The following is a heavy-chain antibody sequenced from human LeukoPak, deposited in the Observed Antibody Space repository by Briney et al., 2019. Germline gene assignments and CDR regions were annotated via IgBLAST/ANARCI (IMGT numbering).Heavy chain of an antibody. CDR1: GGPISSYY. CDR3: AGADRHDYGEDY. J-gene: IGHJ4*02. Sequence: PSETLSLTCTVSGGPISSYYWSLIRQPPGKGLEWIGFIYYSGSSYYNPSLKSRVTMSVDTSKNQFSLKLTSVTAADTAVYYCAGADRHDYGEDYWGQGTLVTVSS. CDR2: IYYSGSS. V-gene: IGHV4-59*01. D-gene: IGHD4-17*01.